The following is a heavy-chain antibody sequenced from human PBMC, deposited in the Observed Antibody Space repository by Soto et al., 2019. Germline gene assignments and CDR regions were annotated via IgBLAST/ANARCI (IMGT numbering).Heavy chain of an antibody. CDR3: ARVPDV. CDR1: GGSIRSGGFS. CDR2: IYHSGST. V-gene: IGHV4-30-2*01. J-gene: IGHJ6*01. Sequence: QLQLQESGSGLVKPSQTLSLTCAVSGGSIRSGGFSWSWIRQPPGKGLEWIGYIYHSGSTYYHPALKSRVTISVDSSKNQFALKLSAVTAADTAVYYYARVPDVWGQGTTVTVSS.